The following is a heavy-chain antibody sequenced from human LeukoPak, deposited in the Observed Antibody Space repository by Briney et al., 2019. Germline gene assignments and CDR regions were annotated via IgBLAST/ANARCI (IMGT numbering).Heavy chain of an antibody. CDR1: GFTFSSYA. Sequence: SGGSLRLSCAASGFTFSSYAMSWVRQAPGKGLEWVSAISGSGGSTYYADSVKGRFTIPRDNSKNTLYLQMNSLRAEDTAVYYCAKNGLSCFSVAGTNAFDIWGQGTMVTVSS. V-gene: IGHV3-23*01. CDR3: AKNGLSCFSVAGTNAFDI. CDR2: ISGSGGST. J-gene: IGHJ3*02. D-gene: IGHD6-19*01.